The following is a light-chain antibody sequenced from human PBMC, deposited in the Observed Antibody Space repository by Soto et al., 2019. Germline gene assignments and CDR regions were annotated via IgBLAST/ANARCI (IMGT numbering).Light chain of an antibody. CDR2: DAS. V-gene: IGKV1-5*01. CDR1: QSITYW. Sequence: DIQMAHSPSTLSASVGDRVTITFRATQSITYWLAWYQQKPGKAPKLLIYDASTLEGGVPSRFSGSGSGTEFTLTISSLQPDDFATYYCQQYNSYSPFGQGTRLENK. CDR3: QQYNSYSP. J-gene: IGKJ5*01.